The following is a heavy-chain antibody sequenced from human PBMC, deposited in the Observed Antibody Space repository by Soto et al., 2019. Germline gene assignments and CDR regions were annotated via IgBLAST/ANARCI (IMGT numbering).Heavy chain of an antibody. CDR2: INHSGST. Sequence: SETLSLTCAVYGRSFSGYYWSWIRQPPGKGLEWIGEINHSGSTNYNPSLKSRVTISVDTSKNQFSLKLSSVTAADTAVYYCAREGVTHAFDIWGQGTMVTVSS. CDR3: AREGVTHAFDI. CDR1: GRSFSGYY. V-gene: IGHV4-34*01. D-gene: IGHD5-18*01. J-gene: IGHJ3*02.